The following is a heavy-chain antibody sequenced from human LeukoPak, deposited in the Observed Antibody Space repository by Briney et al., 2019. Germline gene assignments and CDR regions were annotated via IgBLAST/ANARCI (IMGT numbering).Heavy chain of an antibody. CDR1: GGSINSSSYY. D-gene: IGHD2-15*01. J-gene: IGHJ5*02. Sequence: PSETLSLTCTVSGGSINSSSYYWGWIRQPPGKGLEWIGYIYYSGSTNYNPSLKSRVTISVDTSKNQFSLKLSSVTAADTAVYYCARAYCSGGTCYSSRGMFDPWGQGTLVTVSS. V-gene: IGHV4-61*05. CDR3: ARAYCSGGTCYSSRGMFDP. CDR2: IYYSGST.